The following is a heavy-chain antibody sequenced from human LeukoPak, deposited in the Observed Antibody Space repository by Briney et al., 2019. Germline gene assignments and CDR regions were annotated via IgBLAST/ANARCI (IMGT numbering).Heavy chain of an antibody. CDR1: GFTFSSYA. Sequence: PGGSLRLSCAASGFTFSSYAMSWVRQAPGKGLERVSAISGSGGSTYYADSVKGRFTISRDNSKNTLYLQMNSLRAEDTAVYYCAKDLVVVPVAHAFDIWGQGTMVTVSS. V-gene: IGHV3-23*01. D-gene: IGHD2-2*01. CDR3: AKDLVVVPVAHAFDI. CDR2: ISGSGGST. J-gene: IGHJ3*02.